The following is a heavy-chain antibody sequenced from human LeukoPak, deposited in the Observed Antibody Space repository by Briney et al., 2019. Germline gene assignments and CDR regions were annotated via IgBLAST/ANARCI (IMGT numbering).Heavy chain of an antibody. CDR3: ARVGYCSSTSCYDYYYYSMDV. Sequence: GRSLRLSCAVSGFTFSTYAMHWVRQAPGKGLEWVAVISYDGRNQKYADSAKGGFTISRDNSKNTLYLQMNSLRAEDTAVYYCARVGYCSSTSCYDYYYYSMDVWGQGTTVTVSS. J-gene: IGHJ6*02. CDR2: ISYDGRNQ. V-gene: IGHV3-30*04. D-gene: IGHD2-2*01. CDR1: GFTFSTYA.